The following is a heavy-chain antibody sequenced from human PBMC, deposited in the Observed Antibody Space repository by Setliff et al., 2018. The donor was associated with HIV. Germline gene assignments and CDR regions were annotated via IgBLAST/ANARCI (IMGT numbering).Heavy chain of an antibody. CDR1: GGSIGGYY. J-gene: IGHJ3*01. CDR3: ARVRSYGSAYDAFDV. CDR2: IYSGGST. V-gene: IGHV4-4*08. D-gene: IGHD3-10*01. Sequence: PSETLSLTCTVSGGSIGGYYWSWIQQPPGTGLEWLGCIYSGGSTNYNPSLESRVTISLDTSKNQFSLRLTSVTAADTAVYYCARVRSYGSAYDAFDVWGPGTMVTVSS.